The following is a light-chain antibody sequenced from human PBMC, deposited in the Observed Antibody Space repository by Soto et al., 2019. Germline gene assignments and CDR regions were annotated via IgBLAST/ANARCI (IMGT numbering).Light chain of an antibody. CDR2: GTS. CDR3: HQHGSSPS. V-gene: IGKV3-20*01. CDR1: QTVSSGS. J-gene: IGKJ5*01. Sequence: EIVLTQFPGTLSLSPGESATLSCKASQTVSSGSLTWFQQRPGQAPSPLIYGTSSRATGIPERFSGSGSGTDCTLAINGLEGEDFGVYDCHQHGSSPSFGQGTRLEIK.